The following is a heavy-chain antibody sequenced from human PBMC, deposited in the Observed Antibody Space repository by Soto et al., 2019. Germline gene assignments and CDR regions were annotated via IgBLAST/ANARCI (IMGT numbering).Heavy chain of an antibody. CDR3: ARTVRTPDS. V-gene: IGHV3-11*06. CDR1: GFSLSDNY. CDR2: ISGSGSDT. J-gene: IGHJ4*02. D-gene: IGHD3-10*01. Sequence: GGSLRLSCAASGFSLSDNYMSWIRQAPGKGLEYISYISGSGSDTNYADSVKGRFTISRDNAKNLLYLQMNSLRVDDTAVYYCARTVRTPDSWGQGTLVTVSS.